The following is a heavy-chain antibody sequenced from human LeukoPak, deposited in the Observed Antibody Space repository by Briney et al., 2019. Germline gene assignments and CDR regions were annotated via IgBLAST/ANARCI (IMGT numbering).Heavy chain of an antibody. CDR3: AKELTRIAVAGTGYMDV. D-gene: IGHD6-19*01. Sequence: PGGSLRLSCAASGFTFSSDWMHWVRQAPGKGLEWVAFIRYDGSNKYYADSVKGRFTISRDNSKNTLYLQMNSLRAEDTAVYYCAKELTRIAVAGTGYMDVWGKGTTVTVSS. J-gene: IGHJ6*03. CDR2: IRYDGSNK. V-gene: IGHV3-30*02. CDR1: GFTFSSDW.